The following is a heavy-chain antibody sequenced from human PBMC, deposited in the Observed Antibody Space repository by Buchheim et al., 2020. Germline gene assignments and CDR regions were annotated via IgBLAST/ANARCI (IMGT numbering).Heavy chain of an antibody. D-gene: IGHD3-22*01. CDR1: GFTFTDYS. V-gene: IGHV3-21*01. Sequence: EVQLVESGGGLVKPGGSLRLSCGASGFTFTDYSMNWVRQAPGKGLEWVSSISSSSTYIYYADSVRGRFTISRDNAKKSLYLQMNSLRAEDTAVYYCVRLAGAGITMNTFDYWGQGTL. CDR2: ISSSSTYI. CDR3: VRLAGAGITMNTFDY. J-gene: IGHJ4*02.